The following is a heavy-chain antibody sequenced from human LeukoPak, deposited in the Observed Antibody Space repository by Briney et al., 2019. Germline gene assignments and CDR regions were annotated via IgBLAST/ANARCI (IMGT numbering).Heavy chain of an antibody. Sequence: NPGGSLRLSCAASGFTFSSYSMNWVRQAPEKGLEWVSCISSSSRYIYYSDSVKGRFTISRDNAKNSLYLQMNSLRAGDTAVYYCARDEYSSGWYLGQGTLVTVSS. CDR2: ISSSSRYI. CDR1: GFTFSSYS. CDR3: ARDEYSSGWY. J-gene: IGHJ1*01. V-gene: IGHV3-21*01. D-gene: IGHD6-19*01.